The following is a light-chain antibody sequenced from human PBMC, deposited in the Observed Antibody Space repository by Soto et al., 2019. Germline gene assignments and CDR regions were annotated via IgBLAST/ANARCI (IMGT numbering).Light chain of an antibody. J-gene: IGKJ4*01. V-gene: IGKV1-6*01. CDR2: AAS. CDR3: LQDYNYPLT. CDR1: QGIRHY. Sequence: AIQMTQSPSSLSASVGDRVTITCRASQGIRHYLGWYQQKPGKAPKLLIYAASSLQSGVPSRFSSSGTGTDFTLTISSPQPEDFATYYCLQDYNYPLTFGGGTKVEIK.